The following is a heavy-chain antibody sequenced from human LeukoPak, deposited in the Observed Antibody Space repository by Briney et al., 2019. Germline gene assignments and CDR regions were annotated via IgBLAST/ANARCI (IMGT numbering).Heavy chain of an antibody. CDR2: IKQDGSEK. CDR1: GFTFSSYW. J-gene: IGHJ4*02. V-gene: IGHV3-7*04. Sequence: GGSLRLSCAASGFTFSSYWMSWVRQAPGKGLEWVANIKQDGSEKYYVDSVKGRFAVFRDNAKNSLSLQMNILRLEDTAVYYCARGVSRTFDNWGRGALVIVSS. D-gene: IGHD4-11*01. CDR3: ARGVSRTFDN.